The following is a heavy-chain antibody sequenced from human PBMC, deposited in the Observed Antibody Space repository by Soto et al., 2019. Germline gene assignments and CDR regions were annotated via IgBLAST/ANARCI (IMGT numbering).Heavy chain of an antibody. Sequence: GGSLRLSCAASGFTFSSYSMNWVRQPPGKGLEWVSSISSSSSYIYYADSVKGRFTISRDNAKNSLYLQMNSLRAEDTAVYYCARDPIGVFGVVIRAVWGQGTKVTVS. V-gene: IGHV3-21*01. CDR3: ARDPIGVFGVVIRAV. J-gene: IGHJ6*02. CDR1: GFTFSSYS. CDR2: ISSSSSYI. D-gene: IGHD3-3*01.